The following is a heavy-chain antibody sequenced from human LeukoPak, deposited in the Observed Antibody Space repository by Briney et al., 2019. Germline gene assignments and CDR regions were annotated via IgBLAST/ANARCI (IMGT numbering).Heavy chain of an antibody. CDR1: GFTFSSYA. D-gene: IGHD6-13*01. CDR2: ISSSGSTI. J-gene: IGHJ4*02. Sequence: GRSLRLSCAASGFTFSSYAMGWVRQAPGKGLEWVSYISSSGSTIYYADSVKGRFTISRDNAKNSLYLQMNSLRAEDTVVYYCARGSSSWYPYYFDYWGQGTLVTVSS. V-gene: IGHV3-48*04. CDR3: ARGSSSWYPYYFDY.